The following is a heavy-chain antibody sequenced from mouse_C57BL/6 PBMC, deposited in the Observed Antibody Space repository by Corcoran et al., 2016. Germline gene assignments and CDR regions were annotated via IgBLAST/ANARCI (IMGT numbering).Heavy chain of an antibody. V-gene: IGHV1-26*01. D-gene: IGHD1-1*01. J-gene: IGHJ1*03. Sequence: EVQLQQSGPEPVKPGASVKISCKASGYTFTDYYMNWVKQSHGKSLEWIGDINPNNGGTSYNQKFKGKATLTVDKSSSTAYMELRSLTSEDSAVYYCARGGYGSSYGWYCDVWGTGTTVTVSS. CDR2: INPNNGGT. CDR3: ARGGYGSSYGWYCDV. CDR1: GYTFTDYY.